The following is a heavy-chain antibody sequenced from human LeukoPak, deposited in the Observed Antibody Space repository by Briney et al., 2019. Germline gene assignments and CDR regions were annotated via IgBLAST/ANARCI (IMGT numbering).Heavy chain of an antibody. Sequence: SETLSLTCAVYGGSFSGYYWSWIRQPPGKGLEWIGEINHSGSTNYNPSLKSRVTISVDTSKNQFSLKLSSVTAADTAVYYCARASSLGRYSWFDPWGQGTLVTVSS. V-gene: IGHV4-34*01. CDR3: ARASSLGRYSWFDP. CDR2: INHSGST. CDR1: GGSFSGYY. J-gene: IGHJ5*02.